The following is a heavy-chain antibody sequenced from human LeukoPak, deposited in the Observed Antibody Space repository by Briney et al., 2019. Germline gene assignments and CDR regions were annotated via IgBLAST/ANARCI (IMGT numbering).Heavy chain of an antibody. Sequence: GGSLRLSCAASGFIFTTYAMGWVRQLPGKGLEWVSSVSSSGSDTYYTSSVKGRFTISRDDSKNTLYLQMNSLRAEDTAIYYCAKEKVPISMPAWYFDLWGRGTLVTVSS. CDR2: VSSSGSDT. CDR1: GFIFTTYA. CDR3: AKEKVPISMPAWYFDL. V-gene: IGHV3-23*05. J-gene: IGHJ2*01. D-gene: IGHD2/OR15-2a*01.